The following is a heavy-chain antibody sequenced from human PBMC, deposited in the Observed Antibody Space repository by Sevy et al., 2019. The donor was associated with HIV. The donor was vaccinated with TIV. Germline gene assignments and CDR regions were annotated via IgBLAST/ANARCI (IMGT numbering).Heavy chain of an antibody. D-gene: IGHD3-10*01. Sequence: GGSLRLSCAASGFTFSSYAMHWVRQAPGKGLEWVAVISYDGSNKYYADSVKGRFTISRDNSKNTLYLQMNSLGAEDTAVYYCARDGKDVITMVRGVNFGAYNWFDPWGQGTLVTVSS. J-gene: IGHJ5*02. CDR3: ARDGKDVITMVRGVNFGAYNWFDP. CDR2: ISYDGSNK. V-gene: IGHV3-30*04. CDR1: GFTFSSYA.